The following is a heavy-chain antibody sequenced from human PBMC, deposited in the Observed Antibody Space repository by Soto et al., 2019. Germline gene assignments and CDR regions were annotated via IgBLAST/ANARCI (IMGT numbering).Heavy chain of an antibody. CDR1: GGSISSGDYY. D-gene: IGHD3-22*01. CDR2: IYYSGST. J-gene: IGHJ4*02. CDR3: ARALPDDSSGYYFDY. Sequence: SETLSLTCTVSGGSISSGDYYWSWIRQPPGKGLEWIGYIYYSGSTYYNPSLKSRVTISVDTSKNQFSLKLSSVTAADTAVYYCARALPDDSSGYYFDYWGQGTLVTVSS. V-gene: IGHV4-30-4*01.